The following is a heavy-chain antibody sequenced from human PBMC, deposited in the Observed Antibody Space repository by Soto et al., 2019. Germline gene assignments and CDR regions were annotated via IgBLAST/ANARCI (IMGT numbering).Heavy chain of an antibody. Sequence: SETLSLTCTVSGGSISSYYWSWIRQPPGKGLEWIGYIYYSGSTNYNPSLKSRVTISVDTSKNQFSLKLSSVTAADTAVYYCAGRMGAANAAFDYWGQGTLVTVSS. CDR2: IYYSGST. V-gene: IGHV4-59*01. J-gene: IGHJ4*02. D-gene: IGHD1-26*01. CDR3: AGRMGAANAAFDY. CDR1: GGSISSYY.